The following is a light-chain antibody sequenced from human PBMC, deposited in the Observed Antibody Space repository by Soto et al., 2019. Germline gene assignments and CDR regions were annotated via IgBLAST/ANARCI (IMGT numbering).Light chain of an antibody. CDR2: EVD. V-gene: IGLV2-8*01. J-gene: IGLJ2*01. Sequence: QSALTQPPTASGSPGQSVTISCTGTSSDVGGHKYVSWYQQHPGKAPKLVIYEVDERPSGVPDRFSGSKSGNTASLTVSGLQAEDEADYYCASYAGSNNFVVFGGGTKLTVL. CDR1: SSDVGGHKY. CDR3: ASYAGSNNFVV.